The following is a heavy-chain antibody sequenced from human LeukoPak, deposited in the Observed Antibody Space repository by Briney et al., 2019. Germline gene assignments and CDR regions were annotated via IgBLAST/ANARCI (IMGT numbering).Heavy chain of an antibody. D-gene: IGHD1-26*01. V-gene: IGHV3-23*01. Sequence: PGRSLRLSCGASGFSFSLYGMHWVRQAPGKGLEWVSTVSGSGAITYYADSVKGRFSISRDNSKNTLYLQMNSLRAEDTAVYYCAASGSSTNLDYWGQGTLVTVSS. J-gene: IGHJ4*02. CDR2: VSGSGAIT. CDR3: AASGSSTNLDY. CDR1: GFSFSLYG.